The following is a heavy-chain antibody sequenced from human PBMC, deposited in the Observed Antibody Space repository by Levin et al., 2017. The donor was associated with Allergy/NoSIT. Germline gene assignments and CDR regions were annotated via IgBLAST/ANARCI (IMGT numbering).Heavy chain of an antibody. CDR3: TKEHYYYDSTGPFDS. J-gene: IGHJ4*02. CDR1: GFTFVDYA. V-gene: IGHV3-9*01. CDR2: ISWKSDSI. D-gene: IGHD3-22*01. Sequence: SLKISCAASGFTFVDYAMHWVRQAPGKGLEWVAGISWKSDSINYADFVKGRFTISRDNAKNSLYLEMNSLRPEDTALYYCTKEHYYYDSTGPFDSWGQGTLVTVSS.